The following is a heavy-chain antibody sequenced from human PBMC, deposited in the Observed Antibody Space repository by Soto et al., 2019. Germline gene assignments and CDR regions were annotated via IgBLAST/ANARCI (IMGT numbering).Heavy chain of an antibody. Sequence: GGSLRLSCAASGFTLSSSAMHWVRQAPGKGLEWVAVISYDGSIKYYADSVKGRFTISRDNSKNTLYLQMNSLRAEDTAVYYCARDLGYSYGYPSWGQGTLVTVSS. V-gene: IGHV3-30-3*01. J-gene: IGHJ5*02. CDR2: ISYDGSIK. D-gene: IGHD5-18*01. CDR3: ARDLGYSYGYPS. CDR1: GFTLSSSA.